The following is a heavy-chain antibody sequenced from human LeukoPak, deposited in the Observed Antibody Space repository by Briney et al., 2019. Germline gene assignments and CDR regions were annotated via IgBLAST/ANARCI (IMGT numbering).Heavy chain of an antibody. CDR1: GYSFTSYW. Sequence: GESLKISCKGSGYSFTSYWIGWVRQMPGKGLEWMGIIYPGDSDTRYSPSFQGQVTISADKSISTAYLQWSSLKASDTAMYYCARTGYCSSTSCYWNFHHWGQGTLVTVSS. J-gene: IGHJ1*01. CDR3: ARTGYCSSTSCYWNFHH. V-gene: IGHV5-51*01. D-gene: IGHD2-2*01. CDR2: IYPGDSDT.